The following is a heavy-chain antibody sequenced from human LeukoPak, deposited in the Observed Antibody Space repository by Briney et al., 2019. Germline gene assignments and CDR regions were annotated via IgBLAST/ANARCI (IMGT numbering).Heavy chain of an antibody. CDR1: GGSISSITYY. J-gene: IGHJ4*02. V-gene: IGHV4-39*07. CDR2: IYHRGST. CDR3: ARRAYYDSTGYYPH. D-gene: IGHD3-22*01. Sequence: SSETLSLTCTVSGGSISSITYYWGWIRQPPGKGLEWIGEIYHRGSTNYNPSLKSRVTISLDKSKNQFSLKLSSVSAADTAVYYCARRAYYDSTGYYPHWGQGTLVTVSS.